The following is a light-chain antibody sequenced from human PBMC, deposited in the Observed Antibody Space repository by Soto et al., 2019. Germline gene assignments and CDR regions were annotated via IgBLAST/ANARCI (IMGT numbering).Light chain of an antibody. J-gene: IGLJ3*02. Sequence: QSVLTQPPSVYGAPGQRVTSSCTGSSSNIGAGYDVHWYQQLPGTAPKLLIYGNSNRPSGVPDRFSGSKSGTSASLASTGLQAEDESDYYCQSYDSSLSGSIVFGGGTKVTVL. CDR2: GNS. V-gene: IGLV1-40*01. CDR1: SSNIGAGYD. CDR3: QSYDSSLSGSIV.